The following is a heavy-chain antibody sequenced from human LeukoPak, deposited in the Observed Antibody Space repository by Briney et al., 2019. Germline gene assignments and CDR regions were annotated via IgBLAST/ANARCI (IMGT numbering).Heavy chain of an antibody. V-gene: IGHV3-53*01. Sequence: GGSLRLSCAASGFTVSSNYMSWVRQAPGKGLEWVSAIYSGGSTYYADSVKGRFTISRDNSKNTLYLQMNSLRAEDTAVYYCARLGGVPIQYYFDYWGQGTLVTVSS. CDR2: IYSGGST. CDR1: GFTVSSNY. J-gene: IGHJ4*02. CDR3: ARLGGVPIQYYFDY. D-gene: IGHD2-2*01.